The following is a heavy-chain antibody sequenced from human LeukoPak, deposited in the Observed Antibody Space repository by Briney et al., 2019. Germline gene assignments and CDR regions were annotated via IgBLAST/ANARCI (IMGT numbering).Heavy chain of an antibody. CDR1: GYTFSNYG. V-gene: IGHV1-18*01. Sequence: GASVKVSCKASGYTFSNYGISWVRQAAGQGLEWMGWISTSTGKTYYAQKVQGRVTMTTDTSTSIVSMELRSLRSDDTAVYYCARGGDLAIFGVVTPLDYWGQGTLVTVSS. D-gene: IGHD3-3*01. J-gene: IGHJ4*02. CDR2: ISTSTGKT. CDR3: ARGGDLAIFGVVTPLDY.